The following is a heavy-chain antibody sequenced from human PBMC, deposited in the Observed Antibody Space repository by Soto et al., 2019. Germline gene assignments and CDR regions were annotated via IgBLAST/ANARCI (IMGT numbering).Heavy chain of an antibody. CDR3: AKANSGYGSFDH. J-gene: IGHJ4*02. Sequence: SETLSLTCTVSGDSISNDYCSWIRQSPGKGLEWIGYIYYSGSPNYNPSLKSRVTISIDKSKNQFSLKLSSVTASDTAVYYCAKANSGYGSFDHWGQGTLVTVSS. CDR2: IYYSGSP. V-gene: IGHV4-59*01. CDR1: GDSISNDY. D-gene: IGHD5-12*01.